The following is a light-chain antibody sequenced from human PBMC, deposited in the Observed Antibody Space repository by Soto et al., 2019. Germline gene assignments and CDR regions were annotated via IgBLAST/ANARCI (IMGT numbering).Light chain of an antibody. J-gene: IGKJ1*01. CDR3: QQYNSYPWT. CDR2: DAS. CDR1: QSINRR. V-gene: IGKV1-5*01. Sequence: DIQMTQAPSTLSASVGDRVTITCRASQSINRRSAWYQQKPGKAPNLLIYDASTLESGVPARFSGGDSGTELTLTISSLQPDDLTTFYCQQYNSYPWTFGQGTKVDIK.